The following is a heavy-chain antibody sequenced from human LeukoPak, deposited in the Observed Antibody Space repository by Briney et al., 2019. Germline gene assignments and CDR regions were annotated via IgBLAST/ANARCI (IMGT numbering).Heavy chain of an antibody. J-gene: IGHJ4*02. CDR3: AKSGGYGLIDY. Sequence: SETLSLTCAVYGGSFSGYYWSWIRQSPGKGLEWIGETYHSGSTNYNSSLKSRVTISLDTSKNQFSLRLNSVTAADTAMYYCAKSGGYGLIDYWGQGTLVTVSS. D-gene: IGHD1-26*01. CDR1: GGSFSGYY. V-gene: IGHV4-34*01. CDR2: TYHSGST.